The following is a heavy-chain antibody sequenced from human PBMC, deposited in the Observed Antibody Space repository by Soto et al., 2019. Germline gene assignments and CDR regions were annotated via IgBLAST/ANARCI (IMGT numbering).Heavy chain of an antibody. J-gene: IGHJ4*02. V-gene: IGHV4-39*01. Sequence: SETLSLTCTVSGGSTSSSSYYWGWIRQPPGKGLEWIGSIYYSGSTFYTLSLKSRVTISVDTSKNQFSLKLSSVTAADTAVYYCARHFRGYSYGPIDYWGQGTLVTVSS. CDR3: ARHFRGYSYGPIDY. D-gene: IGHD5-18*01. CDR2: IYYSGST. CDR1: GGSTSSSSYY.